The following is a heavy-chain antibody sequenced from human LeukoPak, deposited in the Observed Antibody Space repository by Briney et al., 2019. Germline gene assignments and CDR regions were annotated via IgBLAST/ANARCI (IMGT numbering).Heavy chain of an antibody. V-gene: IGHV3-21*01. CDR1: GFTFSSYD. D-gene: IGHD4-17*01. Sequence: GGSLRLSGAASGFTFSSYDMNWVGQAPGKGLEWVSSISSSNSYIYYADSVKGRFTISRDSAKNSVYLQMSSLRDEDTALYYCARDYGDHGEYFDYWGQGALVTVSS. J-gene: IGHJ4*02. CDR2: ISSSNSYI. CDR3: ARDYGDHGEYFDY.